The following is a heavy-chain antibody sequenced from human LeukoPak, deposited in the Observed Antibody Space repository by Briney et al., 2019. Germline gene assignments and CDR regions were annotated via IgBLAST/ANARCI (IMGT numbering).Heavy chain of an antibody. Sequence: PSETLSLTCTVSGASISSCYWSWIRQPPGKGLEWIWYIYYSGSTKYNPSPKRGVTISVDKSKTPFSLKVSCVTAADTAVYYCARVGYSRGCFDYWGQGTLVTVS. CDR2: IYYSGST. CDR3: ARVGYSRGCFDY. V-gene: IGHV4-59*01. J-gene: IGHJ4*02. CDR1: GASISSCY. D-gene: IGHD6-19*01.